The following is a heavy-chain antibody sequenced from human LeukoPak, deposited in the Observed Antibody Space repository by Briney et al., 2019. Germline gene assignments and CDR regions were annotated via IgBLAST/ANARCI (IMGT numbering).Heavy chain of an antibody. D-gene: IGHD1-26*01. CDR3: ARDPWGGSYFFEPKYYFDY. V-gene: IGHV3-30-3*01. CDR2: ISYDGSNK. J-gene: IGHJ4*02. Sequence: TGGSLRLSCAASGFTFSSYAMHWVRQAPGKGLEWVAVISYDGSNKYYADSVKGRFTISRDNSKNTLYLQMNSLRAEDTAVYYCARDPWGGSYFFEPKYYFDYWGQGTLVTVSS. CDR1: GFTFSSYA.